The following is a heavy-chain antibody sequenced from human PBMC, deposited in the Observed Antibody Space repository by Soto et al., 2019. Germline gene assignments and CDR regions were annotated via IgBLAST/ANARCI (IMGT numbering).Heavy chain of an antibody. V-gene: IGHV3-23*01. CDR1: GITFSTYP. CDR3: AKGRRPFCSGGTCYWTDDY. CDR2: ISDSGDGA. D-gene: IGHD2-15*01. J-gene: IGHJ4*02. Sequence: EVQLLESGGGVVQPGGSLRLACEASGITFSTYPMSWVRQAPGKGLEWVSAISDSGDGAYYADSVKGRFTISRDNSKNTLYLQMNALRADDTAFYYCAKGRRPFCSGGTCYWTDDYWDQGTLVTVSS.